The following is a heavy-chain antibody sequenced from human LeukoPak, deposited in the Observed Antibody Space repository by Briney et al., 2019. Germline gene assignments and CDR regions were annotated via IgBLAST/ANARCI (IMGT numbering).Heavy chain of an antibody. CDR1: GGSITDYY. CDR3: ARGRYGWLPFDY. J-gene: IGHJ4*02. Sequence: KPAETLSLTCTVSGGSITDYYWSWIRHSSGKGLEWIGYMYYSGSAYYSPSLKTRVTISVDTSKNQFTLKLSSVTAADTAVYYCARGRYGWLPFDYWGQGTLVTVSS. V-gene: IGHV4-59*01. D-gene: IGHD3-16*01. CDR2: MYYSGSA.